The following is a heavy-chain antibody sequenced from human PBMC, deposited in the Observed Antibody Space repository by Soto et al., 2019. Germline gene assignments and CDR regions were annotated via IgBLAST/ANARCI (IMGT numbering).Heavy chain of an antibody. J-gene: IGHJ6*02. Sequence: GGSLRLSCAASGFTFSSYAMSWVRQAPGKGLEWVSAISGSGGSTYYADSVKGRFTISRDNSKNTLYLQMNSLRAEDTAVYYCAKGEESDTAMVPQSYYCGMDVWGQGTTVTVSS. V-gene: IGHV3-23*01. CDR1: GFTFSSYA. D-gene: IGHD5-18*01. CDR2: ISGSGGST. CDR3: AKGEESDTAMVPQSYYCGMDV.